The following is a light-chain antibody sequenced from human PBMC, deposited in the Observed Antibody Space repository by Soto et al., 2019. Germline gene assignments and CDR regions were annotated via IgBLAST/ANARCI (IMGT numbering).Light chain of an antibody. CDR3: QQLNNYPFT. J-gene: IGKJ5*01. Sequence: IQLTQSPSSLAASVGDRVTVTFRASHGISSYLAWYQQKPGQAPKLLIYAASTLQSGVPSRFSGSRSGTDFTLTINSLQPEDFATYYCQQLNNYPFTFGQGTRLEIK. CDR1: HGISSY. CDR2: AAS. V-gene: IGKV1-9*01.